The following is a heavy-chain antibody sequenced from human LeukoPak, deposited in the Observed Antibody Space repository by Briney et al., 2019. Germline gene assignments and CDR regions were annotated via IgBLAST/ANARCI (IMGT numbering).Heavy chain of an antibody. V-gene: IGHV4-59*11. CDR3: ARWLYSSSWSRCFDP. D-gene: IGHD6-13*01. J-gene: IGHJ5*02. CDR1: GGSISSHY. CDR2: IHNSGSI. Sequence: PSETLSLTCSVSGGSISSHYWTWIRQPPGKGLEWIGYIHNSGSINDNPSLKSRVTISVDTSRNQFSLKLTSVTAADTAVYYCARWLYSSSWSRCFDPWGQETLVTVSS.